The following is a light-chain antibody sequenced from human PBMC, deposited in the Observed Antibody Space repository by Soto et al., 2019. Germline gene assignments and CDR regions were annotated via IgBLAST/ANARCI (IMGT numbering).Light chain of an antibody. CDR2: GAS. Sequence: DIVLTQSPGTLSLSPGERATLSCRASQSLSSRHLAWYQQKPGQAPRLLIYGASSRATGIPDRFSVSGFETDFTLTITRLEPEDSATDYCQQYGSSPYIFGQGTKLEIK. CDR1: QSLSSRH. CDR3: QQYGSSPYI. J-gene: IGKJ2*01. V-gene: IGKV3-20*01.